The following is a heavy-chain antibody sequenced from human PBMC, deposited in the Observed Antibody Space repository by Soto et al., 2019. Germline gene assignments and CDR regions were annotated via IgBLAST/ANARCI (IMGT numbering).Heavy chain of an antibody. Sequence: SETLSLTCAVSGGSFSSNNWWTSVRQPPGQGLELIGEIYRTGSTNYNPSLKSRVTISLDKSENQFSLKVTSLTAADTAVYYCASRDPGTSVDYWGRGTLVTVSS. D-gene: IGHD1-7*01. CDR1: GGSFSSNNW. CDR2: IYRTGST. CDR3: ASRDPGTSVDY. J-gene: IGHJ4*02. V-gene: IGHV4-4*02.